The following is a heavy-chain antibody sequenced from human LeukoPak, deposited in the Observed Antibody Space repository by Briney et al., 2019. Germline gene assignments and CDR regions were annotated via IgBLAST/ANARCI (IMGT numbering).Heavy chain of an antibody. CDR1: GFTFSSYA. CDR3: ARDLRGEGQLPLRFGFDY. CDR2: ISYDGSNK. V-gene: IGHV3-30-3*01. D-gene: IGHD3-10*01. J-gene: IGHJ4*02. Sequence: PGGSLRLSCAASGFTFSSYAMHWVRQAPGKGLEWVAVISYDGSNKYYADSVKGRFTISRDNSKNTLYLQMNSLRAEDTAVYYCARDLRGEGQLPLRFGFDYWGQGTLVTVSS.